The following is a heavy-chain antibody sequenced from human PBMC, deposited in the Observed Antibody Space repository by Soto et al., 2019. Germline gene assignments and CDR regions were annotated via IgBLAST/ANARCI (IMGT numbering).Heavy chain of an antibody. CDR3: AINAERNAQKFDF. J-gene: IGHJ4*02. CDR2: IIPLFNAT. D-gene: IGHD2-2*01. CDR1: GGIFKNFD. V-gene: IGHV1-69*13. Sequence: SVKVSCKTSGGIFKNFDIGWVRQSPGQGLEWMGEIIPLFNATNYAQKFRGRVTVTADESTRTAYMELTRLTYDDTAVYFCAINAERNAQKFDFWGQGTLVTVS.